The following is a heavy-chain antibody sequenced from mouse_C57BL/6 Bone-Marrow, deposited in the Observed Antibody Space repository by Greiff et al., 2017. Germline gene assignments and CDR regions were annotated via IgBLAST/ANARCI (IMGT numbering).Heavy chain of an antibody. CDR2: INPSNGGT. CDR1: GYTFTSYW. CDR3: VKGNYGNYEDYAMDY. D-gene: IGHD2-1*01. J-gene: IGHJ4*01. V-gene: IGHV1-53*01. Sequence: QVQLQQPGTELVKPGASVKLSCTASGYTFTSYWMHWVKQRPGQGLEWIGNINPSNGGTNYNEKFKSKATLTVDKSSSTAYMQLSSPTSEDSAVYYCVKGNYGNYEDYAMDYWGQGTSVTVSS.